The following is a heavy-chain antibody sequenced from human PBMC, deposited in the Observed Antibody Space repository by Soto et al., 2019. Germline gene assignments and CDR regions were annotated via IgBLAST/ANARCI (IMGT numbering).Heavy chain of an antibody. CDR2: INPNSGGT. Sequence: ASVKVSCKASGYTFTGYYMHWVRQAPGQGLEWMGWINPNSGGTNYAQKFQGRVTMTRDTSISTAYMELSRLRSDDTAVYYCARDQVVPAAMNYYYYGTDFWCQGTTVTVSS. V-gene: IGHV1-2*02. D-gene: IGHD2-2*01. CDR3: ARDQVVPAAMNYYYYGTDF. CDR1: GYTFTGYY. J-gene: IGHJ6*02.